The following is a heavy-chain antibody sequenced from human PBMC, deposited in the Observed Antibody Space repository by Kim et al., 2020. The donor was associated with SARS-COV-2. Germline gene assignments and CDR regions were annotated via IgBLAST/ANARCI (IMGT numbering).Heavy chain of an antibody. CDR2: ISGSGGST. V-gene: IGHV3-23*01. CDR3: AKVPFNLRWQNWYFDL. D-gene: IGHD4-17*01. J-gene: IGHJ2*01. CDR1: GFTFSSYA. Sequence: GGSLRLSCAASGFTFSSYAMSWVRQAPGKGLEWVSAISGSGGSTYYADSVKGRFTISRDNSKNTLYLQMNSLRAEDTAVYYCAKVPFNLRWQNWYFDLWGRGTLVTVSS.